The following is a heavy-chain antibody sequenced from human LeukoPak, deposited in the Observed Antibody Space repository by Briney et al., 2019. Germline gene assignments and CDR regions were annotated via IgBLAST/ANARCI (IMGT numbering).Heavy chain of an antibody. Sequence: GRSLRLSCATSGFPFSDFSMTWVRHAPRKGPEWISTTNSGGSSTDYAESVKGRFTISRDNSKNTLYLQMGSLGVEDTAMYYCAKQSYARSLGEGGPGTLVTVSS. CDR1: GFPFSDFS. D-gene: IGHD2-8*01. V-gene: IGHV3-23*01. CDR3: AKQSYARSLGE. J-gene: IGHJ4*02. CDR2: TNSGGSST.